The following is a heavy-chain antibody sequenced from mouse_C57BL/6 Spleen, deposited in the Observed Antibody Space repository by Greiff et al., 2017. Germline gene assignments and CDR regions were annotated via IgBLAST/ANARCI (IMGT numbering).Heavy chain of an antibody. CDR1: GFTFSNYW. CDR2: ISLKSDNYAT. Sequence: EVQGVESGGGLVQPGGSMKLSCVASGFTFSNYWMNWVRQSPEKGLEWVAQISLKSDNYATHYAESVKGRFTISRDDSKSSVYLQMNNSRAEDTGIYYCTGPDGYDLLAYWGQGTLVTVSA. D-gene: IGHD2-2*01. CDR3: TGPDGYDLLAY. J-gene: IGHJ3*01. V-gene: IGHV6-3*01.